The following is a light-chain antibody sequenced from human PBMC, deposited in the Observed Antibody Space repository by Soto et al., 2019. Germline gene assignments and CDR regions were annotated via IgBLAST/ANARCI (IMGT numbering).Light chain of an antibody. V-gene: IGLV2-8*01. CDR3: SSYASSNNFVV. J-gene: IGLJ2*01. CDR1: SSDVGAYNY. Sequence: QSALTQPPSASGSPGQSVTISCTGTSSDVGAYNYVSWYQQHPGKAPKLIIYEVTKRPSGVPDRFSGSKSDNTASLTVSGLQAEDEADSYCSSYASSNNFVVFGGGTKLTVL. CDR2: EVT.